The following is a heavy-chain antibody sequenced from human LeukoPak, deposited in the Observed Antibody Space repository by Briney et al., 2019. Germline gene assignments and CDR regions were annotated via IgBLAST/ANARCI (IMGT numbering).Heavy chain of an antibody. D-gene: IGHD3-16*02. V-gene: IGHV4-4*02. CDR3: ARRRYDYVWGSYRYLRYYYYMDV. CDR2: INHSGST. J-gene: IGHJ6*03. Sequence: PSGTLSLTCAVSGGSISSSNWWSWVRQPPGKGLEWIGEINHSGSTNYNPSLKSRVTISVDTSKNQFSLKLSSVTAADTAVYYCARRRYDYVWGSYRYLRYYYYMDVWGKGTTVTISS. CDR1: GGSISSSNW.